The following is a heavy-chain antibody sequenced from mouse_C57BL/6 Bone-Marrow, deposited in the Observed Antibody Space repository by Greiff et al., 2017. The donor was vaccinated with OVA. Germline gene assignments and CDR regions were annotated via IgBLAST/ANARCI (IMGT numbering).Heavy chain of an antibody. CDR2: ISSGSSTI. J-gene: IGHJ4*01. D-gene: IGHD2-3*01. V-gene: IGHV5-17*01. Sequence: EVQLVESGGGLVKPGGSLKLSCAASVFTFSDYGMHWVRQAPEKGLEWVAYISSGSSTIYYADTVKGRFTISRDNAKNTLFLQMTSLRSEDTAMYYCARDGYYSSYYAMDYWGQGTSVTVSS. CDR3: ARDGYYSSYYAMDY. CDR1: VFTFSDYG.